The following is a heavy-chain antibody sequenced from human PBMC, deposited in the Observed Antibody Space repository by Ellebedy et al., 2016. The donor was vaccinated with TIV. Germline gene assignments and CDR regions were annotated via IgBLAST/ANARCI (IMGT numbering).Heavy chain of an antibody. D-gene: IGHD3-10*01. CDR2: VSYSGAT. CDR3: AREEVTVVRGTMRGQGKTRLGKGLDV. J-gene: IGHJ6*02. Sequence: SQTLSLTCAVSGGSFNNYFWNWIRQSPGKGLEWIGCVSYSGATSYNSSLKNRVSISVDKSNNQVFLNLMSVSAADTGTYYCAREEVTVVRGTMRGQGKTRLGKGLDVWGQGTTVTVSS. CDR1: GGSFNNYF. V-gene: IGHV4-59*12.